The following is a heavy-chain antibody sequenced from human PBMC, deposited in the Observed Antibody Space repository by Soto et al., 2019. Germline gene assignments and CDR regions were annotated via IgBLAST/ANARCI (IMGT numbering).Heavy chain of an antibody. V-gene: IGHV4-31*03. Sequence: SETLSLTCTVSGGSISSGYYWSWIRQHPGKGLEWIGYIYYSGNTYYSPSLKSRVSISLDTSKNQFSLKLDSVTAADTAVYYRSRGAPGTLRVPNFKDVWGQGTTVTVSS. J-gene: IGHJ6*02. CDR3: SRGAPGTLRVPNFKDV. CDR1: GGSISSGYY. D-gene: IGHD1-1*01. CDR2: IYYSGNT.